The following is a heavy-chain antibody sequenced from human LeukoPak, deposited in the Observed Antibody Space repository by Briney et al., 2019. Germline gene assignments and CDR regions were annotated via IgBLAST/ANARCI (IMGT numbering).Heavy chain of an antibody. CDR2: ISDTGSTI. Sequence: GGSLRLSCAASGFTFYSYAMNWVRQTPGKGLEWVSYISDTGSTIYYADSVEGRFTISRDNAKNTLYLQMNSLRDEDTAVYHCARVDYGDYVAAVDIWGQGTMVTVFS. J-gene: IGHJ3*02. D-gene: IGHD4-17*01. V-gene: IGHV3-48*02. CDR1: GFTFYSYA. CDR3: ARVDYGDYVAAVDI.